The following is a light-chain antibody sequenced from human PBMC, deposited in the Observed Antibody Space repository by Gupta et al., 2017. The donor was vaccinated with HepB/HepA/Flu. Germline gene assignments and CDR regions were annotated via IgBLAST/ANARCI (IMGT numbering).Light chain of an antibody. CDR2: GKN. CDR3: NYRDSSGNHDV. CDR1: SLRSYF. V-gene: IGLV3-19*01. J-gene: IGLJ1*01. Sequence: SSELTQDPAVSVALGQTVRITCQGDSLRSYFGSWYQQKAGQAPVLVIYGKNNRPSGIPDRFSGSSLGNTASLIITGAQAEDEADDDCNYRDSSGNHDVFGTGTKVTVL.